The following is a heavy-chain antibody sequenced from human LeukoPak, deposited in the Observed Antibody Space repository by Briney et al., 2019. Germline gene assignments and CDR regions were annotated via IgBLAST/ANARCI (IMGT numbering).Heavy chain of an antibody. CDR1: GGSISSYY. Sequence: PSETLSLTCTVSGGSISSYYWSWIRQPPGKGLEWIGYIYYSGSTNYNPSLKSRVTISVDTSKNQFSLKLSSVTAADTAVYYCASAGSSGYYYYYYMDVWGKGTTVTVSS. V-gene: IGHV4-59*01. CDR2: IYYSGST. D-gene: IGHD3-22*01. CDR3: ASAGSSGYYYYYYMDV. J-gene: IGHJ6*03.